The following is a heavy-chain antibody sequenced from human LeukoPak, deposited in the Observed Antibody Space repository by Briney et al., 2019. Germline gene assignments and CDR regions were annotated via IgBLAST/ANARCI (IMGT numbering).Heavy chain of an antibody. CDR3: ARGLWFGDENPPYFDY. J-gene: IGHJ4*02. D-gene: IGHD3-10*01. CDR1: GYSISSGYY. Sequence: SETLSLTCTVSGYSISSGYYWAWIRQPPGKGLEWIGSIYHSGTTNYNPSLKSRVTISIDTSKNQFSLKLSSVTAADTAVYYCARGLWFGDENPPYFDYWGQGTLVTVSS. CDR2: IYHSGTT. V-gene: IGHV4-38-2*02.